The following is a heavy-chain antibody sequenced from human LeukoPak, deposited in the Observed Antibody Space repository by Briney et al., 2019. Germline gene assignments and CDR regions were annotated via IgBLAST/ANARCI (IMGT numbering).Heavy chain of an antibody. CDR3: AKVLNPLLRYYFDY. CDR1: GFTFSSYA. D-gene: IGHD2-2*02. V-gene: IGHV3-23*01. Sequence: GASLRLSCAASGFTFSSYAMSWVRQAPGKGLEWVSAISASGGSTYYADSVRGRFTISRDNSKNTLYLQMNSLSAEDTAVYYCAKVLNPLLRYYFDYWGQGTLVTVSS. J-gene: IGHJ4*02. CDR2: ISASGGST.